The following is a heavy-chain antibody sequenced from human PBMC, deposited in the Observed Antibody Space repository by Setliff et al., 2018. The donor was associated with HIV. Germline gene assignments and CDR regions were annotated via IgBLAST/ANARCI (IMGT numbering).Heavy chain of an antibody. CDR1: GDSIRSRSFY. CDR3: AGGFWGGPLFDP. CDR2: IYYVSST. V-gene: IGHV4-39*01. D-gene: IGHD3-3*01. Sequence: SETLSLTCNVSGDSIRSRSFYWAWIRQSTGERPVWIGTIYYVSSTYYNPYLKSRASIFLDTSKNQFSLKLYSVTAADTAVYYCAGGFWGGPLFDPWGRGTLVTVSS. J-gene: IGHJ5*02.